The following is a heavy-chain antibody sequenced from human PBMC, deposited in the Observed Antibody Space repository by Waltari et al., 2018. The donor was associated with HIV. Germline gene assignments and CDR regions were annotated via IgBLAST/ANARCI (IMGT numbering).Heavy chain of an antibody. Sequence: EVLLVESGGGLVQPGGSLRLSCGTSGFTLRTPCLRWVRQAPGQGVEWLANIKPDGSETDYVDSGKGRFTISRDNAKNSVYLQMDSLRVEDTALYFCARDTGSQYYYYGMDVWGQGTMVSVS. V-gene: IGHV3-7*01. CDR2: IKPDGSET. CDR3: ARDTGSQYYYYGMDV. CDR1: GFTLRTPC. J-gene: IGHJ6*02. D-gene: IGHD3-10*01.